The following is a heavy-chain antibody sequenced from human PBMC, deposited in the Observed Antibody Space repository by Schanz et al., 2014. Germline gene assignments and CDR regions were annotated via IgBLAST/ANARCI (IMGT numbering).Heavy chain of an antibody. Sequence: MQLLESGGGLIQPGGSLRLSCAASGFSFSDYYMSWIRQAPGKGLEYVSYISSGGTTTYHSDSVKGRFTISRDSAENCLYLQMNSLRAEDTAVYYCVRVSFADPRLYRGMDRDIDYWGQGTLVTVSS. D-gene: IGHD5-18*01. CDR2: ISSGGTTT. V-gene: IGHV3-11*04. J-gene: IGHJ4*02. CDR3: VRVSFADPRLYRGMDRDIDY. CDR1: GFSFSDYY.